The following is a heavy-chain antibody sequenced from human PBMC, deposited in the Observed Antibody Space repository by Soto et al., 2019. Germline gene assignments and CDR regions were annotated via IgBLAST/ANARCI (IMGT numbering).Heavy chain of an antibody. CDR2: IWYDGRNK. J-gene: IGHJ6*02. V-gene: IGHV3-33*01. CDR1: GFTFSIYG. Sequence: GGPLLVSCATSGFTFSIYGMHWVRQAPGKGLEWVAVIWYDGRNKYYADSVKGRFTISRDNSKNTLYLQMNSLRAEDTAVYYCARDPDYSNYFYGMDVWGQGTPVTVSS. CDR3: ARDPDYSNYFYGMDV. D-gene: IGHD4-4*01.